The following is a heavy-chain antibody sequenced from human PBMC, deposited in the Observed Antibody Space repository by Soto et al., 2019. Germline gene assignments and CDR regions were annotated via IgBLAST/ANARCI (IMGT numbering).Heavy chain of an antibody. Sequence: EVQLVESGGGLVKPGGSLRLSCAASGSTFSNAWMSWVRQAPGKGLEWVGRVKSKSNGGTTDYAASVKGRFTISRDDSNNTLHLQMNSLKTEDTAVYYCATLGFDPWGQGTLVTVSS. CDR2: VKSKSNGGTT. V-gene: IGHV3-15*01. CDR1: GSTFSNAW. CDR3: ATLGFDP. J-gene: IGHJ5*02.